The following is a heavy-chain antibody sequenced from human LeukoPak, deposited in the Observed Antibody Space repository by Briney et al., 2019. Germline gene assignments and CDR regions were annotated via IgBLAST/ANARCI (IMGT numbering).Heavy chain of an antibody. D-gene: IGHD3-10*01. CDR3: AREVYYSSGSYYLEGGGNWFDP. J-gene: IGHJ5*02. V-gene: IGHV1-2*02. CDR2: INPNSGGT. Sequence: GASVKVSCKASGYTFTRYYMHWVRQAPGQGLEWMGWINPNSGGTNYAQKFQGRVTMTRDTSISTAYMELSRLRSDDTAVYYCAREVYYSSGSYYLEGGGNWFDPWGQGTLVTVSS. CDR1: GYTFTRYY.